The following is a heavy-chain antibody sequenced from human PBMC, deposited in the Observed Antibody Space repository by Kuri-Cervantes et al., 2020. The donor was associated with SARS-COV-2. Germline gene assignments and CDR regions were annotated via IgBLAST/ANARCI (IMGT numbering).Heavy chain of an antibody. V-gene: IGHV3-20*04. CDR3: ARAGTSGSYLGY. Sequence: GESLKISCAASGFTFSNAWMSWVRQAPGKGLEWVSGINWNGVRTGYTDSVKGRFTISRDNAKNSLYLQMNSLRAEDTAFYYCARAGTSGSYLGYWGQGTLVTVSS. J-gene: IGHJ4*02. CDR2: INWNGVRT. D-gene: IGHD1-26*01. CDR1: GFTFSNAW.